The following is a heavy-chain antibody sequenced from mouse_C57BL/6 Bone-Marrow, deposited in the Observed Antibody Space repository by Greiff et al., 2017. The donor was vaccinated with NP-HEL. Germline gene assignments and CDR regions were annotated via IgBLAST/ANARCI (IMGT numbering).Heavy chain of an antibody. V-gene: IGHV5-6*01. CDR1: GFTFSSYG. J-gene: IGHJ4*01. Sequence: EVMLVESGGDLVKPGGSLKLSCAASGFTFSSYGMSWVRQTPDKRLEWVATISSGGSYTYYPDSVKGRFTISRDNAKNTLYLQMSSRKSEDTAMYYCARGGAMDYWGQGTSVTVSS. CDR2: ISSGGSYT. CDR3: ARGGAMDY.